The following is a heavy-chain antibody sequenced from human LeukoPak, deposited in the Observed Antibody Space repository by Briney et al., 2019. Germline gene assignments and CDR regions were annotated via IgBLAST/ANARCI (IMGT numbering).Heavy chain of an antibody. V-gene: IGHV1-18*01. Sequence: ASVKVSCKASGYTFTSYGISWVRQAPGQGLEWMGWISAYNGNTNYAQKLQGRVTMTTDTSTSTAYMELRSLRSDDTAVYYCARGRIYSSSALPAGYWGQGTPVTVSS. J-gene: IGHJ4*02. D-gene: IGHD6-6*01. CDR3: ARGRIYSSSALPAGY. CDR1: GYTFTSYG. CDR2: ISAYNGNT.